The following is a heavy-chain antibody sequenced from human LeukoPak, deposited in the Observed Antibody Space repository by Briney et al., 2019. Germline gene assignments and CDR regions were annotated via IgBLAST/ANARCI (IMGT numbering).Heavy chain of an antibody. Sequence: SQTLSLTCAVSGASISSGGYSWSWIRQPPGKGLEWIGEINHSGSTNYNPSLKSRVTISVDTSKNQFSLKLSSVTAADTAVYYCARDNPVRVSSGSTNWFDPWGQGTLVTVSS. D-gene: IGHD3-22*01. V-gene: IGHV4-30-2*01. CDR2: INHSGST. J-gene: IGHJ5*02. CDR1: GASISSGGYS. CDR3: ARDNPVRVSSGSTNWFDP.